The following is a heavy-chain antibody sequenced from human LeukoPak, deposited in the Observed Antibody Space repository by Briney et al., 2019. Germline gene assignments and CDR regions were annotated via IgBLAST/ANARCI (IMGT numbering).Heavy chain of an antibody. CDR2: IYHSGST. V-gene: IGHV4-38-2*02. CDR1: GYSISSGYY. CDR3: ARVGILDPPAY. Sequence: SETLSLTCTVSGYSISSGYYWGWIRQPPGKGLEWIGSIYHSGSTYYNPSLKSRVTISVDTSKNQFSLKLSSVTAADTAVYYCARVGILDPPAYWGQGTLVTVSS. J-gene: IGHJ4*02. D-gene: IGHD3/OR15-3a*01.